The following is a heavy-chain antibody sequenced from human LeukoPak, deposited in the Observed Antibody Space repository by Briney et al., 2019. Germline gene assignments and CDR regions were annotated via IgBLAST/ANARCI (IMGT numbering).Heavy chain of an antibody. Sequence: GGSLRLSCAASGFTFSNYALTWVRQAPGRGLEWVSSISGISTYYADSVKGRFSVSRDNYKNKLYLQMSSLRAEDTAVYYCARDPNGDYIGALDFQRWGQGTLVTVSS. D-gene: IGHD4-17*01. J-gene: IGHJ1*01. CDR1: GFTFSNYA. V-gene: IGHV3-23*01. CDR3: ARDPNGDYIGALDFQR. CDR2: ISGIST.